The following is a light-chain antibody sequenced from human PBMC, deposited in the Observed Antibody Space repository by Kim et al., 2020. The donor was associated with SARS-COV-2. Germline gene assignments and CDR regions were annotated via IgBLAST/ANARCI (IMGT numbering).Light chain of an antibody. CDR3: HQYDSTPLT. J-gene: IGKJ4*01. CDR2: WAS. CDR1: QCGLYSTNNKNY. Sequence: ATINCTSSQCGLYSTNNKNYLALYQQKPGQPPKLLIYWASTRESGVPDRFSGSGSRTDFTLTISSLQAEDVAAYYCHQYDSTPLTFGGGTKVDIK. V-gene: IGKV4-1*01.